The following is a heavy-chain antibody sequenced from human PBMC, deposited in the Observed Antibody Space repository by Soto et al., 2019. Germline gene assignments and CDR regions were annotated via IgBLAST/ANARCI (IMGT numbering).Heavy chain of an antibody. CDR3: ARDDVLCDGGRCYGVPLDV. V-gene: IGHV3-66*01. CDR2: IQSGGPT. Sequence: GGSLRLSCAASGFTVSSKYMSWVRQAPGKGLEWVSLIQSGGPTYYADSVKGRFTISRDTSENTVHLQMDSLRAEDTAVYYCARDDVLCDGGRCYGVPLDVWAKGPRSPSP. CDR1: GFTVSSKY. D-gene: IGHD2-15*01. J-gene: IGHJ6*03.